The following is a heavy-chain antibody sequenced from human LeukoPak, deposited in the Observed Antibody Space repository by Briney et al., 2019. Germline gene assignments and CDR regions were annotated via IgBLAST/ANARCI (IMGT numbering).Heavy chain of an antibody. CDR2: IYPGDSDT. V-gene: IGHV5-51*01. Sequence: GESLKISCKGSGYSFASYWIAWVRQMPGKGLEWMGIIYPGDSDTRYSPSFQGQVTISADKSISTAYLQWSSLKASDTAIYYCARQTSDDSSGYYGPNWFDPWGQGTLVTVSS. D-gene: IGHD3-22*01. CDR1: GYSFASYW. CDR3: ARQTSDDSSGYYGPNWFDP. J-gene: IGHJ5*02.